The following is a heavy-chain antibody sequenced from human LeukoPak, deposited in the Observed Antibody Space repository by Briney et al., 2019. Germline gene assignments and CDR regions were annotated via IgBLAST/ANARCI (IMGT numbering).Heavy chain of an antibody. CDR1: SGSISSSSYY. Sequence: PSETLSLTCIVSSGSISSSSYYWGWIRQPPGKGLEWIGSIYYSGSTYYNPSLKGRVTISVDTSNNQFSLKLSSVTAADTAVYYCARGVGFGELFVLDYWGQGTLVTVSS. J-gene: IGHJ4*02. CDR2: IYYSGST. V-gene: IGHV4-39*07. CDR3: ARGVGFGELFVLDY. D-gene: IGHD3-10*01.